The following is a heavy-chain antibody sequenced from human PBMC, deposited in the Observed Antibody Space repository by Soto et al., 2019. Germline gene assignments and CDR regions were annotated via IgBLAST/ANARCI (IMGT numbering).Heavy chain of an antibody. V-gene: IGHV2-5*01. CDR1: GFSLSTSGVG. D-gene: IGHD5-18*01. Sequence: SGPTLVNPTQTLTLTCTFSGFSLSTSGVGVGWIRQPPGKALEWLALIYWNDDKRYSPSLKSRLTITKDTSKNQVVLTMTNMDPVDTATYYCAHRYSYGYYYYYGMDVWGQGTTVTVSS. CDR2: IYWNDDK. J-gene: IGHJ6*02. CDR3: AHRYSYGYYYYYGMDV.